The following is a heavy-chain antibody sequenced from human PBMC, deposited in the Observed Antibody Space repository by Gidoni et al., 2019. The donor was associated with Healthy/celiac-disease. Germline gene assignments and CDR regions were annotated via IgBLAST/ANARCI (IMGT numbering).Heavy chain of an antibody. V-gene: IGHV4-34*01. D-gene: IGHD3-3*01. CDR3: AREQAYYDFWSGYYKVHRPFDY. J-gene: IGHJ4*02. CDR1: GGSFSGYY. Sequence: QVQLQQWGAGLLKPSETLSLTCAVYGGSFSGYYWRWIRQPPGKGLEWIGEINHSGSTNYNPSLKSRVTISVDTSKNQFSLKLSSVTAADTAVYYCAREQAYYDFWSGYYKVHRPFDYWGQGTLVTVSS. CDR2: INHSGST.